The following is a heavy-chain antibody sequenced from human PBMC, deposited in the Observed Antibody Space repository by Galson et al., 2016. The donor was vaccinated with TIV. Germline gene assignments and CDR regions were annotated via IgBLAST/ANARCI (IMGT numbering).Heavy chain of an antibody. CDR3: ARDRVVDATYYYYYYGMDV. Sequence: SLRLSCAASGLSVSINYMTWVRQAPGKGLEWVSLISDGGYTSYPASVKGRFTISRDNSKNTLYLQMNSLRVEDTAIYYCARDRVVDATYYYYYYGMDVWGQGTAVTVSS. CDR1: GLSVSINY. D-gene: IGHD2-15*01. V-gene: IGHV3-66*02. CDR2: ISDGGYT. J-gene: IGHJ6*02.